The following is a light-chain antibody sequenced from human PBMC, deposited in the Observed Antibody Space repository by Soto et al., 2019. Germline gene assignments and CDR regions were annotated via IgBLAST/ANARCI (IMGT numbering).Light chain of an antibody. CDR3: QQVNDYPLP. Sequence: DIQLTQSPSFLSASVGDRITITCRASQGVRGNLAWYQQKPGKAPKLLISAASSLQSGVPSRFSGSGSGTEFTLTISCLQPQDFATYYCQQVNDYPLPFGGGTKVEIK. V-gene: IGKV1-9*01. CDR1: QGVRGN. CDR2: AAS. J-gene: IGKJ4*01.